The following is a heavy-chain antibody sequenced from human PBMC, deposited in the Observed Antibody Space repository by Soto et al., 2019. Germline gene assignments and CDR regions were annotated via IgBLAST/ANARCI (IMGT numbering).Heavy chain of an antibody. CDR1: GFTVSNNY. D-gene: IGHD1-26*01. V-gene: IGHV3-53*01. J-gene: IGHJ4*01. CDR2: LYIGGST. Sequence: PGGSLRLSCAASGFTVSNNYMTWVRQAPGKGLEWVSVLYIGGSTYYADSVKGRFTISRDNSKNTLYLQMHSLSAEDTATYYCARARGGAGTTYNYYFDYWGHGTQVTVSS. CDR3: ARARGGAGTTYNYYFDY.